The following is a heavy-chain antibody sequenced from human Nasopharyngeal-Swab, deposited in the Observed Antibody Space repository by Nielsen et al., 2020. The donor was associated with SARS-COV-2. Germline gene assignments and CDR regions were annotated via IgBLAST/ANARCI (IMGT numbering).Heavy chain of an antibody. Sequence: VRQAPGKGLVWVSRINSDGSSTTYADSVKGRFTISRDNAKTTLYLQMNSLRAEDTAVYYCARVPSYYYDSSGYLVYWGQGTLVTVSS. V-gene: IGHV3-74*01. J-gene: IGHJ4*02. CDR3: ARVPSYYYDSSGYLVY. D-gene: IGHD3-22*01. CDR2: INSDGSST.